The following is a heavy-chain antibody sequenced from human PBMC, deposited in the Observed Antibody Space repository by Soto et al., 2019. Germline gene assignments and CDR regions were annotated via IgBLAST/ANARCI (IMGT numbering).Heavy chain of an antibody. CDR2: IYYSEST. V-gene: IGHV4-59*01. J-gene: IGHJ6*03. CDR1: GGSISSYY. Sequence: SETLSLTCTVSGGSISSYYWSWIRQPPGEGLEWIGYIYYSESTNYNPSLKSRVTISVDTSKSQFSLRLSSVTAADTAVYYCARVIMQSPLVRYYYYMDVWGKGTTVTVSS. D-gene: IGHD2-8*02. CDR3: ARVIMQSPLVRYYYYMDV.